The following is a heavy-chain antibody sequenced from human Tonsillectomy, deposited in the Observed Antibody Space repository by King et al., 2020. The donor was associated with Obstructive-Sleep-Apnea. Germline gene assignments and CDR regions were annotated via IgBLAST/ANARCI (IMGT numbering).Heavy chain of an antibody. D-gene: IGHD3-16*01. Sequence: VQLVESGGGLVQPGGSLRLSCAASGFTFSSYAMSWVRQAPGKGLEWVSAISGSGGSTYYADSVKGRFTISRDNSKNTLYLQMNSLRAEDTAVYYCAKESAGVLAGGYYFDYWGQGTLVTVSS. CDR2: ISGSGGST. J-gene: IGHJ4*02. CDR3: AKESAGVLAGGYYFDY. V-gene: IGHV3-23*04. CDR1: GFTFSSYA.